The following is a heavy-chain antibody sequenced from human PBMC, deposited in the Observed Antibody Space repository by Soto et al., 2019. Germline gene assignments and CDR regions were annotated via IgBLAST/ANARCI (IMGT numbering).Heavy chain of an antibody. CDR3: AKDGASSDSSSWYY. J-gene: IGHJ4*02. D-gene: IGHD6-13*01. V-gene: IGHV3-23*01. Sequence: LRLSCAASGFTFSSYGMNWVRQTPGKGLEWVSAISGSGGSAYYADSAKGRFTISRDNSKNTLFLQMNSLRAEDTAVYYCAKDGASSDSSSWYYWGQGTLVTVSS. CDR2: ISGSGGSA. CDR1: GFTFSSYG.